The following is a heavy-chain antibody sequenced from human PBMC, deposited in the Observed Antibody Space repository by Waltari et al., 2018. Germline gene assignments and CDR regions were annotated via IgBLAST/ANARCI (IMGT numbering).Heavy chain of an antibody. Sequence: QVQLVQSGAEVKKPGASVKVSCKASGYTFTSYYMHWVRQAPGQGLEWMGIINPSGGSTSYEQKFQGRVTMTRGTSTSTVYMELSSLRSEDTAVYYCARGRIMITFGGVIDYDAFDIWGQGTMVTVSS. V-gene: IGHV1-46*03. CDR2: INPSGGST. CDR1: GYTFTSYY. J-gene: IGHJ3*02. D-gene: IGHD3-16*02. CDR3: ARGRIMITFGGVIDYDAFDI.